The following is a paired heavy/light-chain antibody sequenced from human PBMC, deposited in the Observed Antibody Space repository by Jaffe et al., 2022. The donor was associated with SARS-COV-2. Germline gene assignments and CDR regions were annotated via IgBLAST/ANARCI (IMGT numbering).Light chain of an antibody. CDR3: SSYTNASPYF. CDR2: DVS. V-gene: IGLV2-14*03. CDR1: SSDIGRYKY. Sequence: QSALTQPASVSGSPGQSVTLSCTGTSSDIGRYKYVSWYQQHPGKAPKLIIYDVSNRPSGVSNRFSGSKSGNTASLTISGLQTEDEADYYCSSYTNASPYFFGGGTKLTVL. J-gene: IGLJ2*01.
Heavy chain of an antibody. D-gene: IGHD6-13*01. CDR2: IASSSGFM. J-gene: IGHJ4*02. V-gene: IGHV3-21*01. CDR3: ARDPYSSSWYATGFDY. Sequence: EVHLVESGGGLVKPGGSLRLSCAASGFTFSSYGMNWVRQAPGKGLEWVSYIASSSGFMYYADSVKGRFTISRDNGKNSLYLQMNSLRVEDTAVYYCARDPYSSSWYATGFDYWGQGTLVTVSS. CDR1: GFTFSSYG.